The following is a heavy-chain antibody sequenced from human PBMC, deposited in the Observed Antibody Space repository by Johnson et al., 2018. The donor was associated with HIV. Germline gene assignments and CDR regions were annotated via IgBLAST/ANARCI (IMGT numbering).Heavy chain of an antibody. Sequence: EVQLVESAGGVIKPGGSLSISCSATGFTFSSYAMSWVRQAPGKGLEWVSAISGSAISTYYADSVKGRFTISRDNSKNTLYLQMNSLRVEDTAVYYCAKELAADGVDAFDIWGQGTMVTVS. D-gene: IGHD6-13*01. CDR2: ISGSAIST. CDR1: GFTFSSYA. V-gene: IGHV3-23*04. J-gene: IGHJ3*02. CDR3: AKELAADGVDAFDI.